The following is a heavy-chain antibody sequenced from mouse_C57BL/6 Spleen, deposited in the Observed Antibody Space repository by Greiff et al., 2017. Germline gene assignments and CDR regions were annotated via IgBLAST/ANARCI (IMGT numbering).Heavy chain of an antibody. CDR1: GFNFKDDY. D-gene: IGHD2-3*01. CDR2: IDPANGDT. J-gene: IGHJ3*01. Sequence: EVKLVESGAELVRPGASVKLSCTASGFNFKDDYMHWVKQRPEQGLEWIGWIDPANGDTEYASKFQGKATITAYTSSNTSYLPLSSLTSEDTAVYYCTPYDGGFAYWGQGTLVTVSA. V-gene: IGHV14-4*01. CDR3: TPYDGGFAY.